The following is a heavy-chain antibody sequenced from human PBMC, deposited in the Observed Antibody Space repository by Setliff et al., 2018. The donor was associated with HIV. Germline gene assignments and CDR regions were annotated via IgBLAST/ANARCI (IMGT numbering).Heavy chain of an antibody. CDR1: GYSISNGYY. V-gene: IGHV4-38-2*01. D-gene: IGHD6-13*01. CDR2: IYHSGST. J-gene: IGHJ5*01. Sequence: FTCALSGYSISNGYYWGWIRQPSGKGLEWIGSIYHSGSTYYNPSLKSRLSMSVDTSKNQFSLNLRSVTAADTAVYYCARGGNSAAAWFDSWGQGTLVTVSS. CDR3: ARGGNSAAAWFDS.